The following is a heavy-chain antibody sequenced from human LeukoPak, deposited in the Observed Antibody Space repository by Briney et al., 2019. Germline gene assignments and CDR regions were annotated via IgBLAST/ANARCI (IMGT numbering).Heavy chain of an antibody. Sequence: SETLSLTCTVSGGSISSYYWSWIRQPSGKGLEWIGYIYYSGSTNYNPSLKSRVTISVDTSKNQFSLKLSSVTAADTAVYYCARHFLWFGELMAFDYWGQGTLVTVSS. V-gene: IGHV4-59*08. J-gene: IGHJ4*02. CDR2: IYYSGST. D-gene: IGHD3-10*01. CDR1: GGSISSYY. CDR3: ARHFLWFGELMAFDY.